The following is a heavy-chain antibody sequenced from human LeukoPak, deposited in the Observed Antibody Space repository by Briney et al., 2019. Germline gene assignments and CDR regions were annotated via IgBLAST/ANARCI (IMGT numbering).Heavy chain of an antibody. CDR3: ARAAWPSSGKYDY. V-gene: IGHV4-61*02. CDR2: IYTSGST. D-gene: IGHD3-22*01. J-gene: IGHJ4*02. Sequence: SETLSLTCTVSGGSISSGSYFWSWSRQPAGKGLEWIGRIYTSGSTNYNPSLKSRVTISLDTSKNQFSLKLSSVTAADTAVYYCARAAWPSSGKYDYWGQGTLVTVSS. CDR1: GGSISSGSYF.